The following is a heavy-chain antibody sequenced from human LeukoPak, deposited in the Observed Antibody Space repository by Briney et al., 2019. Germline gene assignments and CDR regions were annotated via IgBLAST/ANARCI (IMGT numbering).Heavy chain of an antibody. CDR2: ISYDGSNK. Sequence: GGSLRLSCAASGFTFSSYAMHWVRQAPGKGLEWVAVISYDGSNKYYADSVKGRFTISRDNSKNTLYLQMNSLRAEDTAVYYCARALTATTVVTPQAHWGQGTLVTVSS. V-gene: IGHV3-30-3*01. J-gene: IGHJ4*02. CDR3: ARALTATTVVTPQAH. CDR1: GFTFSSYA. D-gene: IGHD4-23*01.